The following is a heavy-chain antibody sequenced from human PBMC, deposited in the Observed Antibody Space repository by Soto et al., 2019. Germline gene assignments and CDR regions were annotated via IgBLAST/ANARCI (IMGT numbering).Heavy chain of an antibody. CDR3: ASHYCGGDCYDGGFQH. CDR1: GGSITSSSYY. CDR2: IYYSGST. Sequence: PSETLSLTCTVSGGSITSSSYYWGWIRQPPGKGLEWIGSIYYSGSTYYNKSLKSRVTISVDTSKNQYSLKLSSVTAADTAVYYCASHYCGGDCYDGGFQHWGQGTLVTVSS. D-gene: IGHD2-21*02. V-gene: IGHV4-39*01. J-gene: IGHJ1*01.